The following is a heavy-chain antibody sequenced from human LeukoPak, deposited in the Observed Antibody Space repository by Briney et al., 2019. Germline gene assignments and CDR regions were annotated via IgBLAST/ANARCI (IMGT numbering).Heavy chain of an antibody. V-gene: IGHV4-4*07. Sequence: SETLSLTCTVSGGTISSYYWSWIRQPAGKGLEWIRRIYTSGSTNYNPPLKSRVTMSVDTSKNQFSLKLSSVTAADTAVYYCAREGYDFWSGYGYCYGMDVWGQGTTVTVSS. CDR1: GGTISSYY. CDR2: IYTSGST. D-gene: IGHD3-3*01. CDR3: AREGYDFWSGYGYCYGMDV. J-gene: IGHJ6*02.